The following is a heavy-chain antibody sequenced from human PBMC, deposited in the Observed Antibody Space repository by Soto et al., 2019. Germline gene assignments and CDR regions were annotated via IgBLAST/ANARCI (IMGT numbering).Heavy chain of an antibody. CDR3: ARDSTEPNYYYYGMDV. D-gene: IGHD2-2*01. Sequence: ASVKVSCKASGYTFTSYAMHWVRQAPGQRLEWMGWINAGNGNTKYSQKFQGRVTITRDTSASTAYMELSSLRSEDTAVYYCARDSTEPNYYYYGMDVWGQGTTVTVS. J-gene: IGHJ6*02. V-gene: IGHV1-3*01. CDR2: INAGNGNT. CDR1: GYTFTSYA.